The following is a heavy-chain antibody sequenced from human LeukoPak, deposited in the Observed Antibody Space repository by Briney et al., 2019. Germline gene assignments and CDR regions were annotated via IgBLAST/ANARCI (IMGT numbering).Heavy chain of an antibody. CDR1: GFTFSSYG. J-gene: IGHJ4*02. Sequence: GGSLRLSCAASGFTFSSYGMHWVRQAPGKGLEWVAVIWYDGSNKYYADSVKGRFTISRDNSKNTLYLQMNSLRAEDTAVYYCARDHRIVGAAPEFDYWGQGTLVTVSS. V-gene: IGHV3-33*01. CDR2: IWYDGSNK. D-gene: IGHD1-26*01. CDR3: ARDHRIVGAAPEFDY.